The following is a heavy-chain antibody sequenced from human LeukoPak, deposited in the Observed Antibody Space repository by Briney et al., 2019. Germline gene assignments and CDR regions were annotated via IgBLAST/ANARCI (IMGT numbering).Heavy chain of an antibody. Sequence: SETLSLTCTVSGGSISSYYWTWIRQPPGKGLEWIGLIYYSGSTNYNPPLKSRVTISVDTSKNQFSLKLSSATAADTAVYYCAGDGYCSSPSCYTVAFDIGAKG. CDR3: AGDGYCSSPSCYTVAFDI. CDR1: GGSISSYY. J-gene: IGHJ3*02. V-gene: IGHV4-59*12. D-gene: IGHD2-2*02. CDR2: IYYSGST.